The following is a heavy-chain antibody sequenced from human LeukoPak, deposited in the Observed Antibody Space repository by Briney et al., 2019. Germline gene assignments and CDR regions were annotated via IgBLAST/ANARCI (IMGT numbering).Heavy chain of an antibody. CDR2: IKSKTDGGTT. D-gene: IGHD2-2*01. Sequence: GGSLRLSCAASGFTFSSYAMSWVRQAPGKGLDFIGRIKSKTDGGTTDFAAPFKGRSTMSRDDSTNTLYLQMNSLKAEDTAVYYCTTSRPAAIVGYWGQGTLVTVSS. V-gene: IGHV3-15*01. J-gene: IGHJ4*02. CDR3: TTSRPAAIVGY. CDR1: GFTFSSYA.